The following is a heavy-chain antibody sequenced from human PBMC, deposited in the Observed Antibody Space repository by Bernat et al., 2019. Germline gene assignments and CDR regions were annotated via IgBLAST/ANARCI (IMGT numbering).Heavy chain of an antibody. CDR3: AKGIVTVVPYFDY. J-gene: IGHJ4*02. CDR1: GFTFSSYG. V-gene: IGHV3-30*18. CDR2: ISYDGSNK. Sequence: QVQLVESGGGVVQPGRSLRLSCAASGFTFSSYGMHWVRQAPGKGLEWVAVISYDGSNKYYADSVKGRFTISRDNSKNTLYLQMNSLRAEDTAVYYCAKGIVTVVPYFDYWGQGTLVTVSS. D-gene: IGHD2-2*01.